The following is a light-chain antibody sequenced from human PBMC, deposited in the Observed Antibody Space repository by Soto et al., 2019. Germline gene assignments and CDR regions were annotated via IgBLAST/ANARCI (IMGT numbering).Light chain of an antibody. CDR1: QSISSW. Sequence: DIQMTQSPSTLSASVGDRVTIACRASQSISSWLAWYQQKQGKAPKLLISKASNLESGVPSRFSGSGSGTEFTLTISSLQPDDFATYYCQQYYSYWTFGQGTKVEIK. V-gene: IGKV1-5*03. CDR3: QQYYSYWT. J-gene: IGKJ1*01. CDR2: KAS.